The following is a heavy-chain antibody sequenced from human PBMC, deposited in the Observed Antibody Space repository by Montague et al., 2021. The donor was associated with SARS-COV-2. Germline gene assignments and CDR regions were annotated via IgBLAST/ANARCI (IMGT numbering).Heavy chain of an antibody. V-gene: IGHV4-59*08. J-gene: IGHJ4*02. CDR3: ASTASYSCGGYFGAYFDY. D-gene: IGHD3-16*02. CDR2: IYHSGRT. Sequence: SETLSLTCTVSGGSFSSYYWSWIRQPPGKGLEWIGYIYHSGRTNYNPSLKSRVTISVDTSKNQFSLKLSSVTAADTAVYYCASTASYSCGGYFGAYFDYWGQGTLVTVSS. CDR1: GGSFSSYY.